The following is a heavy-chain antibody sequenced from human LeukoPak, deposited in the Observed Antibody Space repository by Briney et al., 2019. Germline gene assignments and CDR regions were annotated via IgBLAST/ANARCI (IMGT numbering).Heavy chain of an antibody. Sequence: SETLSLTCTVSGDSISSGDYYWSWIRQHPGKGLEWIGYICYSGNTYYKPSLKSRVTISVDTSKNQFSLKLTSVTAADTAVYYCARDRGKSYSGYDYWGQGTLVTVSS. CDR2: ICYSGNT. V-gene: IGHV4-31*03. CDR1: GDSISSGDYY. D-gene: IGHD5-12*01. CDR3: ARDRGKSYSGYDY. J-gene: IGHJ4*02.